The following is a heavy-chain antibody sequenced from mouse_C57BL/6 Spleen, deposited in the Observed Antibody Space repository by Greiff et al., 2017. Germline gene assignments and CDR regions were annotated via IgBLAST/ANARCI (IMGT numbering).Heavy chain of an antibody. CDR3: TTPVVAGGYAMDY. J-gene: IGHJ4*01. D-gene: IGHD1-1*01. V-gene: IGHV14-1*01. CDR1: GFNIKDYY. CDR2: IDPEDGDT. Sequence: VQLKQSGAELVRPGASVKLSCTASGFNIKDYYMHWVKQRPEQGLEWIGRIDPEDGDTEYAPKFQGKATMTADTSSNTAYLQLSSLTSEDTAVYYCTTPVVAGGYAMDYWGQGTSVTVSS.